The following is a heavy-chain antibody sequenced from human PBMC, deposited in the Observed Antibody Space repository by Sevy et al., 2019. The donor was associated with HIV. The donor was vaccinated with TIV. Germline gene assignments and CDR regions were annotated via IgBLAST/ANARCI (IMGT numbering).Heavy chain of an antibody. CDR2: IKPDESEK. CDR1: GFTFSSYW. D-gene: IGHD2-21*02. CDR3: ARGGGYCGGDCYSIDY. V-gene: IGHV3-7*01. J-gene: IGHJ4*02. Sequence: GGSLRLSCAASGFTFSSYWMSWVRQAPGKGLEWVANIKPDESEKYYVDSVKGRFTISRDNSKDTLFLQMNSLTPEDTAVYYCARGGGYCGGDCYSIDYWGQGALVTVSS.